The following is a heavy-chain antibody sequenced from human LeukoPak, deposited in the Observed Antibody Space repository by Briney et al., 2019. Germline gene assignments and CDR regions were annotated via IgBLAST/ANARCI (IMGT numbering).Heavy chain of an antibody. CDR2: FDPEDGEA. CDR3: AYLGSCSSTSCYTGWFDP. J-gene: IGHJ5*02. Sequence: ASVKVSCKVSGYTLTELSMHWVRQAPGKGREWMGGFDPEDGEAIYAQKFQGRVTMTEDTSTDTAYMELSSLRSEDTAVYYCAYLGSCSSTSCYTGWFDPWGQGTLVTVSS. V-gene: IGHV1-24*01. D-gene: IGHD2-2*02. CDR1: GYTLTELS.